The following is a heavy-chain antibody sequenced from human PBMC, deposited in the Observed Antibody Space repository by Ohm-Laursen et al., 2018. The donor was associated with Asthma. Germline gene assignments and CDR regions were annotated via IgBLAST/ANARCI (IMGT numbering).Heavy chain of an antibody. D-gene: IGHD6-13*01. CDR1: GYSLTDYY. CDR2: IHPNNGDT. Sequence: GASVKVSCKTSGYSLTDYYINWVRQAPGQGLEWMGRIHPNNGDTTYAQNFRGRVTFTRDTSIRIAYMELTSLSSDDTAVYFCARDLGHISNWYTEYFQYWGQGTLVTVSS. J-gene: IGHJ1*01. V-gene: IGHV1-2*06. CDR3: ARDLGHISNWYTEYFQY.